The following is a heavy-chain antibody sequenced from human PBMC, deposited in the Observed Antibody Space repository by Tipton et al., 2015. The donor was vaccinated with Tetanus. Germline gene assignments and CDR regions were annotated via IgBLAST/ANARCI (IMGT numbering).Heavy chain of an antibody. Sequence: GSLRLSCAASGFTVSSNYMSWVRQAPGKGLEWVSAISGSGGSTYYADSVKGRCTISRDNSKNTLYLQMNSLRAEDTAVYYCAKARYDPNYNFFGIDVWGQGTPVSVSS. CDR3: AKARYDPNYNFFGIDV. V-gene: IGHV3-23*01. CDR1: GFTVSSNY. D-gene: IGHD5-12*01. CDR2: ISGSGGST. J-gene: IGHJ6*02.